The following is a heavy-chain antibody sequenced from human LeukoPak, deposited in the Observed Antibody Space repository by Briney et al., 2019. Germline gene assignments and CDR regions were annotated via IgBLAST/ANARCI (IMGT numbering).Heavy chain of an antibody. CDR2: ISYDGSNK. D-gene: IGHD3-10*01. Sequence: GGSLRLSCAASGFTFSSYAMHWVRQAPGKGLEWVAVISYDGSNKYYADSVKGRFTISRDNSKSTLYLQMNSLRAEDTAVYYCAKDQRNYYGSGSSGAFDIWGQGTMVTVSS. V-gene: IGHV3-30-3*01. J-gene: IGHJ3*02. CDR3: AKDQRNYYGSGSSGAFDI. CDR1: GFTFSSYA.